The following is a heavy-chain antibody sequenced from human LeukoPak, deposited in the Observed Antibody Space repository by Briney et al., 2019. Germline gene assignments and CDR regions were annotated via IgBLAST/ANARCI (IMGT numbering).Heavy chain of an antibody. D-gene: IGHD3-22*01. Sequence: ASVKVSCKASGGTFRNYVISWVRQAPGQGLEWMGWINPNSGGTNYAQKFQGRVTMTRDTSISTAYMELSRLRSDDTAVYYCARDRTYYDSSGAMDVWGKGTTVTVSS. J-gene: IGHJ6*03. V-gene: IGHV1-2*02. CDR3: ARDRTYYDSSGAMDV. CDR1: GGTFRNYV. CDR2: INPNSGGT.